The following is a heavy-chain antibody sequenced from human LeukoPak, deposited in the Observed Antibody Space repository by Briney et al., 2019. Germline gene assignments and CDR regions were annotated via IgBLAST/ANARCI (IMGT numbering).Heavy chain of an antibody. D-gene: IGHD6-19*01. CDR3: PRQSYASGWNPFDY. CDR2: MSGGGVTT. Sequence: GGSLRLSCAASGFTFSNYAMSWVRQAPGKGLEWVSTMSGGGVTTYYGDSAKGRFTISRDNSKNTLYLQMNSLRAEATAVYYCPRQSYASGWNPFDYWGHGILVTVSS. CDR1: GFTFSNYA. V-gene: IGHV3-23*01. J-gene: IGHJ4*01.